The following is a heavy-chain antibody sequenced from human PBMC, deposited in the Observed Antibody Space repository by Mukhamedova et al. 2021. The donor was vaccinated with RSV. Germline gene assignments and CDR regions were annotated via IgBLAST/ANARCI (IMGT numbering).Heavy chain of an antibody. CDR2: IYHSGST. Sequence: GKGLEWIGSIYHSGSTYYNPFLKSRVTISVDTSKNQFSLKLSSVTAADTAVQYCARMVGGHMDGCGKGTTVTVCS. CDR3: ARMVGGHMDG. V-gene: IGHV4-38-2*01. J-gene: IGHJ6*04. D-gene: IGHD2-15*01.